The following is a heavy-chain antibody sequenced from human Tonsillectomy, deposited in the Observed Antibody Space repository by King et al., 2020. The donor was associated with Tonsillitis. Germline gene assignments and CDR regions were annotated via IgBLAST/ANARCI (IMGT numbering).Heavy chain of an antibody. J-gene: IGHJ4*02. CDR1: GDSVSSYSAM. CDR2: TYYRSKWYY. CDR3: ARSPAGMFPFVQY. Sequence: VQLQQSGPGLVKPSQTLSLTCAISGDSVSSYSAMWSWIRQSPSRGLEWLGRTYYRSKWYYDSAVSVSSRITISPDTSKNQLSLQLNSVTPEDTAVYYCARSPAGMFPFVQYWGQGTLVTVSS. D-gene: IGHD2-2*01. V-gene: IGHV6-1*01.